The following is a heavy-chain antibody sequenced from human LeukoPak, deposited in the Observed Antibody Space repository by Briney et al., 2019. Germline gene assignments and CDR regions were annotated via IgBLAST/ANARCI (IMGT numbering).Heavy chain of an antibody. CDR3: AKTGNYYDSSGYYSVYYFDY. V-gene: IGHV3-23*01. J-gene: IGHJ4*02. CDR2: ISGSGGST. D-gene: IGHD3-22*01. CDR1: GFTFSSYA. Sequence: GGSLRLSCAASGFTFSSYAMSWVRQAPGKGLEWVSAISGSGGSTYYADSVKGRFTISRDNSKNTLYLQMNSLRAEDTAVYHCAKTGNYYDSSGYYSVYYFDYWGQGTLVTVSS.